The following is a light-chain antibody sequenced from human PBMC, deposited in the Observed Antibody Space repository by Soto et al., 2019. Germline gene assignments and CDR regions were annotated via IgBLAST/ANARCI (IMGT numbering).Light chain of an antibody. Sequence: DIQMTQSPSSLSSSVGDRVTIPRLAIQRNSSYLNLYQQKPGKAPKLLIYAASSLQSGVPSRFSGSGSGTDFTLTISSLQPEDFATYYCQKSYSTPITFGQGTQLEIK. CDR2: AAS. J-gene: IGKJ5*01. V-gene: IGKV1-39*01. CDR3: QKSYSTPIT. CDR1: QRNSSY.